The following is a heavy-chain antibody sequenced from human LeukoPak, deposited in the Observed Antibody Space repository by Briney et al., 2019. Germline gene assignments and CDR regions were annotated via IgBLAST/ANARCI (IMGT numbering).Heavy chain of an antibody. V-gene: IGHV3-15*01. Sequence: GGSLRLSCAASGFTFSNAWMSWVRQAPGKGLEWVGRIKSKTDGGTTDYAAPVKGRFTISRDDSKNTLYLQMNSLKTEDTAVYYCTTARRGIYYFDYWGQGTLVTVSS. D-gene: IGHD1-14*01. CDR2: IKSKTDGGTT. CDR1: GFTFSNAW. J-gene: IGHJ4*02. CDR3: TTARRGIYYFDY.